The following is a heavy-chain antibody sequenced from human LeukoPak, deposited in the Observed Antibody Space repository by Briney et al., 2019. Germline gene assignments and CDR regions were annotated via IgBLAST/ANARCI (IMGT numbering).Heavy chain of an antibody. CDR2: ISSSSSTI. J-gene: IGHJ4*02. V-gene: IGHV3-48*01. CDR1: GFTFSSYS. CDR3: ARVRYYDFWSGYCFFDY. D-gene: IGHD3-3*01. Sequence: GGSLRLSCAASGFTFSSYSMNWVRQAPGKGLEWVSYISSSSSTIYYADSVKGRFTISRDNAKNSLYLQMNSLRAEDTAVYYCARVRYYDFWSGYCFFDYWGQGTLVTVSS.